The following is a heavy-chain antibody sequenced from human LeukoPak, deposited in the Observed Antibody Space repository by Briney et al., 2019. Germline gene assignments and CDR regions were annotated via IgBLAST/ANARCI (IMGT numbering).Heavy chain of an antibody. CDR2: IYHSGST. Sequence: SETLSLTCTVSGGSISSGGYYLSWIRQPPGKGLEWIGYIYHSGSTYYNPSLKSRVTISVDRSKNQFSLKLSSVTAADTAVYYCASHYDFWSGSLDAFDIWGQGTMVTVSS. D-gene: IGHD3-3*01. V-gene: IGHV4-30-2*01. CDR1: GGSISSGGYY. J-gene: IGHJ3*02. CDR3: ASHYDFWSGSLDAFDI.